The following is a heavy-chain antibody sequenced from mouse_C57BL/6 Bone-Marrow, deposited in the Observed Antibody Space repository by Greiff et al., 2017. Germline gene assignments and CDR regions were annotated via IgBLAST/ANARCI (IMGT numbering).Heavy chain of an antibody. D-gene: IGHD1-1*01. J-gene: IGHJ2*01. CDR1: GYAFTNYL. CDR2: INPGSGGT. V-gene: IGHV1-54*01. CDR3: VITTVVGGDY. Sequence: VQLQQSGAELVRPGPSVKVSCKASGYAFTNYLIEWVKQRPGQGLEWIGVINPGSGGTNYNEKFKGKATLTADKSSSTAYMQLSSLTSEDSAVYFCVITTVVGGDYWGQGTTLTVSS.